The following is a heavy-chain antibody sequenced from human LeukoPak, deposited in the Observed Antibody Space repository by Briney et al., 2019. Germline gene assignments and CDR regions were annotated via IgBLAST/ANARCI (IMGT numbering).Heavy chain of an antibody. D-gene: IGHD3-16*02. J-gene: IGHJ4*02. CDR3: ARRRDYVWGSYRYTAEYYFDY. V-gene: IGHV4-34*01. CDR2: INHSGST. Sequence: SETLSLTCAVYSGSFSGYYWSWIRQPPGKGLEWIGEINHSGSTNYNPSLKSRVTISVDTSKNQFSLKLSSVTAADTAVYYCARRRDYVWGSYRYTAEYYFDYWGQGTLVTVSS. CDR1: SGSFSGYY.